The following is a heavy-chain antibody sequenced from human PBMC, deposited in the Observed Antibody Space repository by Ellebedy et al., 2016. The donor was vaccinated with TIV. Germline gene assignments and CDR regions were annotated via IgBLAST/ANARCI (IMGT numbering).Heavy chain of an antibody. CDR2: ISAYNGDI. CDR3: ARGSVDVVIGYHYFYMDI. J-gene: IGHJ6*03. Sequence: ASVKVSXXASGYTFTSFGLSWVRQAPGQGLEWMGWISAYNGDINYAQNFQGRVAMTTDTATSTVYVDLRSLRSDDTAVYYCARGSVDVVIGYHYFYMDIWGKGTTVTVSS. CDR1: GYTFTSFG. D-gene: IGHD6-6*01. V-gene: IGHV1-18*01.